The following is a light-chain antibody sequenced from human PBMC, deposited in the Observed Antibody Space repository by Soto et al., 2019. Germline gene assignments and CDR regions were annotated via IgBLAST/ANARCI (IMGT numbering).Light chain of an antibody. CDR2: GAS. Sequence: DIPMTQSPSTLSASVGDSVTITCRASQSISTYLAWYQQKPGKAPNLLIYGASTLDSGVPSRFSASGSGTEFTLTISSLQPADFATYYCQQYDSYPGTFGQGTKLEIK. V-gene: IGKV1-5*03. CDR1: QSISTY. CDR3: QQYDSYPGT. J-gene: IGKJ2*01.